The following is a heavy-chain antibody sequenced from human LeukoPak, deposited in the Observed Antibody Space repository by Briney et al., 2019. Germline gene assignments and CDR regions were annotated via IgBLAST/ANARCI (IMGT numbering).Heavy chain of an antibody. V-gene: IGHV4-34*01. D-gene: IGHD2-2*01. CDR2: INHSGST. CDR1: GGSFSGYY. J-gene: IGHJ2*01. Sequence: SETLSLTCAVYGGSFSGYYWSWIRQPPGKGLEWIGEINHSGSTNYNPSLKSRVTISVDTSKNQFSLKLSSVTAADTAVYYCARGGGYCSSTSCHWYFDLWGRGTLATVSS. CDR3: ARGGGYCSSTSCHWYFDL.